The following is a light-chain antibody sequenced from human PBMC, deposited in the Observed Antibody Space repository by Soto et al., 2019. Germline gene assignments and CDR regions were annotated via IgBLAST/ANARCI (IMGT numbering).Light chain of an antibody. V-gene: IGLV2-11*01. CDR3: CSYAGTYNFWV. CDR1: NSDIGGYNY. J-gene: IGLJ3*02. CDR2: DVS. Sequence: QSALTQPRSVSGSPGPSVTISCTGTNSDIGGYNYVSWYQQHPGKAPKVIIYDVSRRPSGVPDRFSGSKSGNTAALTLSGLQAEDEADDDCCSYAGTYNFWVFGGGTKVTVL.